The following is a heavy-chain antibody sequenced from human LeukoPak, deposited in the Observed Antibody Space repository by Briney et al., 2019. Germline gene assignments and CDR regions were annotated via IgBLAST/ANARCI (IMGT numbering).Heavy chain of an antibody. V-gene: IGHV3-23*01. Sequence: GGSLRLSCIASGFTFNSYAMSWVRQAPGMGLEWVSAIHGSDGRTWYADSVKGRCTISRDNSRNTVYLQMNSLRAEDTALYYCARDRAFPNDVFDIWGQGTMVTVSS. CDR3: ARDRAFPNDVFDI. J-gene: IGHJ3*02. CDR1: GFTFNSYA. CDR2: IHGSDGRT. D-gene: IGHD3-3*02.